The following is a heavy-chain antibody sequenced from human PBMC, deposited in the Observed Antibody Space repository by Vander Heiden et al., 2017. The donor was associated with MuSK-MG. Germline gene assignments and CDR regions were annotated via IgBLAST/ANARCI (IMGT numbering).Heavy chain of an antibody. CDR1: GGSFSDYY. Sequence: QVQLQQWGAGLLRPSETLSLTCGVHGGSFSDYYWSWIRLPPEKGLEWIGEVHHSGSTNYNPSLQSRVTISLDTSKSQFSLKLSSVTAADTAVYYCARSSGSRAVRSRLYQNYCMDVWDKGTTVIVSS. J-gene: IGHJ6*03. CDR2: VHHSGST. D-gene: IGHD2-2*01. CDR3: ARSSGSRAVRSRLYQNYCMDV. V-gene: IGHV4-34*01.